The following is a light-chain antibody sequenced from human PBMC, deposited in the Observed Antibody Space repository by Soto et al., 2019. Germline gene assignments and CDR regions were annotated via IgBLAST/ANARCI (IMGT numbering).Light chain of an antibody. V-gene: IGKV3-11*01. CDR2: DAS. J-gene: IGKJ2*01. CDR1: QSVSSY. Sequence: EIVLTQSPATLSLSPGGRATLSCRTSQSVSSYLAWYQQKRGQAPRLLIHDASKRATGIPARFSGSGSGTDFTLTISSLEPEDFALYYCQQCSNWPQTFGQGTKVDIK. CDR3: QQCSNWPQT.